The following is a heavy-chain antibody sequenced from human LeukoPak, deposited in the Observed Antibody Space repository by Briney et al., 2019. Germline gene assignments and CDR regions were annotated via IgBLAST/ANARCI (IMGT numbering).Heavy chain of an antibody. CDR1: GFTFNSYW. CDR3: ARDTTYYDFWSGYHTYFDY. D-gene: IGHD3-3*01. CDR2: IKQDGSEK. J-gene: IGHJ4*02. Sequence: GGSLRLSCAASGFTFNSYWMSWVRQAPGKGLEWVANIKQDGSEKYYVDSVKGRFTISRDNAKNSLYLQMSSLRAEDTAVYYCARDTTYYDFWSGYHTYFDYWGQGTPVTVSS. V-gene: IGHV3-7*01.